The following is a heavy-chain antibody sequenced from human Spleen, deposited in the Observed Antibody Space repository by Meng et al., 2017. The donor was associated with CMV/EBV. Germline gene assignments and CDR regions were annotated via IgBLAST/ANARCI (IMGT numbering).Heavy chain of an antibody. J-gene: IGHJ6*02. CDR3: ARERRERTGNFGGYYYYGLYI. Sequence: SETLSLTCTVSGGSISIYYWSWIRQPPGKGLEWIGYIYYSGSNNYNPSLRSRVTISVDTSKNQFSLRLSSVTAADTAVYYCARERRERTGNFGGYYYYGLYIWGQGTTVTVSS. CDR2: IYYSGSN. CDR1: GGSISIYY. V-gene: IGHV4-59*01. D-gene: IGHD3-16*01.